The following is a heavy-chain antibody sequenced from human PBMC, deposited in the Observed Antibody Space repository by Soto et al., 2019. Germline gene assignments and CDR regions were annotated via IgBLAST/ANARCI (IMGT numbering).Heavy chain of an antibody. CDR3: AKSGGVRVLDAFDV. V-gene: IGHV3-23*01. CDR2: ISGSGGNT. Sequence: GGSLRLSCAGSGFTFSSYAMSCVRQAPGKGLEWVSAISGSGGNTYYAASVKGRFTISRDNSKDTLHLQMNGLRVEDTAIYYCAKSGGVRVLDAFDVWGQGTMVTVSS. D-gene: IGHD2-8*01. CDR1: GFTFSSYA. J-gene: IGHJ3*01.